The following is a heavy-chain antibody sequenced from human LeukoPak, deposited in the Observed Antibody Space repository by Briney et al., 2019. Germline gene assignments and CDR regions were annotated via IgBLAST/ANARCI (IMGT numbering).Heavy chain of an antibody. CDR2: IYYSGST. D-gene: IGHD3-10*01. CDR3: ARGSYYYGSGSYYKARILTNNWFDP. CDR1: GGSISSYY. Sequence: SETLSLTCTVSGGSISSYYWSWIRQPPGKGLEWIGYIYYSGSTNYNPSLKSRVTISVDTSKNQFSLKLSSVTAADTAVYYCARGSYYYGSGSYYKARILTNNWFDPWGQGTLVTVSS. V-gene: IGHV4-59*12. J-gene: IGHJ5*02.